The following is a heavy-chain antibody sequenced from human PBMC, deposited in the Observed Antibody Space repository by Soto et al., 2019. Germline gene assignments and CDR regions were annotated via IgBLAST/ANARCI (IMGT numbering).Heavy chain of an antibody. J-gene: IGHJ4*02. Sequence: ASVKVSCKASGYTFTSYTVSWVRQAPGQGLEWVGWIGPSSGNTDSARNLQGRVTMTTDTSTSTAYMELRSLRSDNTAVYYCARDTGNFFDYWGQGTLVTVSS. CDR1: GYTFTSYT. CDR2: IGPSSGNT. CDR3: ARDTGNFFDY. V-gene: IGHV1-18*01.